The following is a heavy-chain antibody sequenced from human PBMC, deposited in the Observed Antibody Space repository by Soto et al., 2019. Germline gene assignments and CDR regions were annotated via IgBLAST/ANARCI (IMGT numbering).Heavy chain of an antibody. Sequence: QVQLQESGPRLVKPSETLSLTCSVSGDSISSYYWSWIRQPPGKGLEWIGYIYYSGSTNYNPSFKSRVTISVDTPKNQFPLKLTSVTAAYTAVYYCARGVATIGPWGQGTLVTVSS. J-gene: IGHJ5*02. CDR2: IYYSGST. CDR3: ARGVATIGP. V-gene: IGHV4-59*01. D-gene: IGHD5-12*01. CDR1: GDSISSYY.